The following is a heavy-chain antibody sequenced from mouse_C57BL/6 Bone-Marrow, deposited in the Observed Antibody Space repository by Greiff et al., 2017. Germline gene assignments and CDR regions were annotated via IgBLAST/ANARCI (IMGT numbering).Heavy chain of an antibody. J-gene: IGHJ1*03. V-gene: IGHV15-2*01. Sequence: VQLQQSGSELRSPGSSVKLSCKDFDSEVFPTAYMSWVRQKPGHGFEWIGGILPSIGRTIYGEKFEDKATLDADTLSNTAYLELNSLTSEDSAIYFCARRHYDYHWYCDVWGTGTTVTVSS. CDR3: ARRHYDYHWYCDV. D-gene: IGHD2-4*01. CDR1: DSEVFPTAY. CDR2: ILPSIGRT.